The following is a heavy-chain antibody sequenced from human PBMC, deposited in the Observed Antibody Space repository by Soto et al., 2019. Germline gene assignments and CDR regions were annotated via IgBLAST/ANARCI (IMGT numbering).Heavy chain of an antibody. Sequence: ASVKVSCKASGGTFSSYTISWVRQAPGQGLEWMGRIIPILGIANYAQKFQGRVTITADKSTSTAYMELSSLRSEDTAVYYCARDGLFCSSTSCYADYWGQGTLVTVSS. CDR2: IIPILGIA. V-gene: IGHV1-69*04. CDR3: ARDGLFCSSTSCYADY. CDR1: GGTFSSYT. D-gene: IGHD2-2*01. J-gene: IGHJ4*02.